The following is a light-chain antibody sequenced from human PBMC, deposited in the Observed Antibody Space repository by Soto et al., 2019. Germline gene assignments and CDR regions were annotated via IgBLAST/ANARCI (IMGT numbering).Light chain of an antibody. CDR3: SSYTSSSTVV. Sequence: QSALTQPPSVSGSXXXSXTISCTGTSSDVGSYNRVSWYQQPPGTAPKLMIYEVSNRPSGVPDRFSGSKSGNTASLTISGLQAEDEADYYCSSYTSSSTVVFGGGTKLTVL. J-gene: IGLJ2*01. CDR1: SSDVGSYNR. CDR2: EVS. V-gene: IGLV2-18*02.